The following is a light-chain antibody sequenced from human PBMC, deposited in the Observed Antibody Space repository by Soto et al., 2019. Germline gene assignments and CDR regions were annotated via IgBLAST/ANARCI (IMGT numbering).Light chain of an antibody. CDR1: QNINRN. J-gene: IGKJ1*01. V-gene: IGKV3-15*01. CDR3: QQYNNWPLT. Sequence: DIVMTQSPATLSVSPGERATLSCRASQNINRNLAWYQQKPGQAPGLLISGASARASGIPARFSGSGCGTEFTLTISSLQSEDFAIYYCQQYNNWPLTFGQGTKVEI. CDR2: GAS.